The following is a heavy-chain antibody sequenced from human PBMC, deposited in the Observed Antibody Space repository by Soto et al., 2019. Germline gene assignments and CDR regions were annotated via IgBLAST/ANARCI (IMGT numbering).Heavy chain of an antibody. CDR3: ARSPWSGYSIYSLYYFDY. CDR1: GFTFSSYA. Sequence: GGSLRLSCAASGFTFSSYAMHWVRQAPGKGLEWVAVISYDGSNKYYADSVKGRFTISRDNSKNTLYLQMNSLRAEDTAVYYCARSPWSGYSIYSLYYFDYWGQGTLVTVSS. CDR2: ISYDGSNK. V-gene: IGHV3-30-3*01. J-gene: IGHJ4*02. D-gene: IGHD3-3*01.